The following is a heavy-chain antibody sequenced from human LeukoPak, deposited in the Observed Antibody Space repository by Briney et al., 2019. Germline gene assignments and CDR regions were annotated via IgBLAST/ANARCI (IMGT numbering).Heavy chain of an antibody. J-gene: IGHJ3*02. CDR2: IWYDGSNK. CDR1: GFTFSSYG. CDR3: AKGPSYGDYVAAFDI. V-gene: IGHV3-33*06. Sequence: GGSLRLSCAASGFTFSSYGMHWVRQAPGKGLEWVAVIWYDGSNKYYADTVQGRFTISRDNSKNPLHLQMNSLRAEDTAVYYCAKGPSYGDYVAAFDIWGQGTMVTVSS. D-gene: IGHD4-17*01.